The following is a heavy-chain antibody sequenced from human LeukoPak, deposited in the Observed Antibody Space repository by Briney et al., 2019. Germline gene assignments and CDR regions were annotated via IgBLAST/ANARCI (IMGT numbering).Heavy chain of an antibody. D-gene: IGHD3-10*02. V-gene: IGHV4-4*02. CDR2: IYHSGST. J-gene: IGHJ4*02. Sequence: SETLSLTCAVSGGSIITSNWWNWVRQPPGKGLEWIGEIYHSGSTNYNPSLKSRVTISLDKSKNQFSLHLNSVTAADTAVYYCARTMGGLTRLTRVRAVNEYWGQGTLVTVSS. CDR3: ARTMGGLTRLTRVRAVNEY. CDR1: GGSIITSNW.